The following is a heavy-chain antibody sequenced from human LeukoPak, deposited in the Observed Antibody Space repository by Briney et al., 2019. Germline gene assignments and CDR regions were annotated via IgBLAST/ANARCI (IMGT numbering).Heavy chain of an antibody. D-gene: IGHD3-9*01. V-gene: IGHV5-51*01. J-gene: IGHJ6*02. CDR1: GYSFTSYW. CDR3: ARLDYDILTGYPPYYYGMDV. CDR2: IHPGDSDT. Sequence: GESLKISCKGSGYSFTSYWIGWVRQMPGKGLEWMGIIHPGDSDTRYSPSFQGQVTISADKSISTAYLQWSSLKASDTAMYYCARLDYDILTGYPPYYYGMDVWGQGTTVTVSS.